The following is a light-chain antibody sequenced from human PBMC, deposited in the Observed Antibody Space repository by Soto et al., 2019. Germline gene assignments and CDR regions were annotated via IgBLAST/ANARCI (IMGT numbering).Light chain of an antibody. CDR1: QSVSSK. Sequence: EIVMTQSPATLSVSPGERATLSCRASQSVSSKLAWYQQKPGQAPRLLIYGASTRATGIPARFSGSGSGIEFTLTISSLQSEDFAVYYCQQYNNWPRTFGQGTKVDIK. V-gene: IGKV3-15*01. CDR3: QQYNNWPRT. J-gene: IGKJ1*01. CDR2: GAS.